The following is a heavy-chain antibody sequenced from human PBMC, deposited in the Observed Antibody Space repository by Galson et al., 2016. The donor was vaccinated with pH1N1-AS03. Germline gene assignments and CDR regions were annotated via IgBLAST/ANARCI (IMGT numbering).Heavy chain of an antibody. CDR2: ISPYNGRT. CDR3: ARAFCSGGSCYDYFYYAVDV. J-gene: IGHJ6*02. D-gene: IGHD2-15*01. CDR1: GYTFTSYG. Sequence: SVKVSCKASGYTFTSYGIGWVRQAPGQGPEWMGWISPYNGRTEYAQQLQAIVTMTTDTSTSTAYMELRSLLPDDTAMYYCARAFCSGGSCYDYFYYAVDVWGQGTRSPSP. V-gene: IGHV1-18*01.